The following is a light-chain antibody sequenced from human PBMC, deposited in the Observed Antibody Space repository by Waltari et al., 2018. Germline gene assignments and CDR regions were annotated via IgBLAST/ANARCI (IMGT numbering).Light chain of an antibody. CDR3: SSYTTTSALV. V-gene: IGLV2-14*01. J-gene: IGLJ2*01. CDR2: DVS. Sequence: QSALTQPAFVSGSPGQSITISCTGTRRDVGGYNYVSWYQQYSGKAPKLMIYDVSNRPSGVSNRFSGSKSGNTASLTISGLQAEDEADYYCSSYTTTSALVFGGGTKLTVL. CDR1: RRDVGGYNY.